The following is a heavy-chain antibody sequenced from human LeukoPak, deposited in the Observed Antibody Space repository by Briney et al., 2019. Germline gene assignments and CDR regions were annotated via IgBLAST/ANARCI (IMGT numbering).Heavy chain of an antibody. D-gene: IGHD3-22*01. CDR2: ICGNGGNT. CDR1: GFTVSSNY. J-gene: IGHJ4*02. Sequence: GGSLRLSCAASGFTVSSNYMSWVRQAPGKGLEWVSVICGNGGNTYYADSVKGRFTISRDDSKNTLYLQMNSLRAEDTATYYCAKGGTTSCYSRIDYWGQGTLVTVSS. CDR3: AKGGTTSCYSRIDY. V-gene: IGHV3-23*01.